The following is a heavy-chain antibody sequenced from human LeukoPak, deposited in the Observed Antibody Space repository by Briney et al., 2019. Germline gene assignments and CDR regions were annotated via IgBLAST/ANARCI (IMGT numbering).Heavy chain of an antibody. Sequence: GGSLRLSCAASGFTFSSYWMSWVRQAPGKGLEWVANIKQDGSEKYYVDSVKGRFTISRDNAKNSLYLQMNSLRAEDTAVYYCARGRPPPSIAVAGHDAFDIWGQGTMVAVSS. CDR2: IKQDGSEK. J-gene: IGHJ3*02. V-gene: IGHV3-7*01. CDR1: GFTFSSYW. D-gene: IGHD6-19*01. CDR3: ARGRPPPSIAVAGHDAFDI.